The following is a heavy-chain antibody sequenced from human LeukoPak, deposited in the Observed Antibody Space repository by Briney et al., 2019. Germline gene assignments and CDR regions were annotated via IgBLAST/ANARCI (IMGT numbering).Heavy chain of an antibody. CDR3: ARATIAARPCWLFDY. D-gene: IGHD6-6*01. J-gene: IGHJ4*02. CDR1: GYTFTVYY. CDR2: INPNSGGT. Sequence: ASVNVSCKASGYTFTVYYMHWVRQAPGQGGEGMGWINPNSGGTNYPQKFHRSVTMTRHTSISTAYMELSRLRSDDTAVYYCARATIAARPCWLFDYWGQGTLVTVSS. V-gene: IGHV1-2*02.